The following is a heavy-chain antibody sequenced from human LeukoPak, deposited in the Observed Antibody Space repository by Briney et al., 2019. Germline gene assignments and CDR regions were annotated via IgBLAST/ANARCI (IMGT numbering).Heavy chain of an antibody. D-gene: IGHD6-13*01. CDR3: ARGLAAAGTNTDY. Sequence: GGSLRLSCAASGFTFSSYWMSWVRQAPGKGLEWVANIKQDGSEKYYVDSVKGRFTISRDNAKNSLYLQMNSLRAEDTAVYYCARGLAAAGTNTDYWGQGTLVTVSS. CDR2: IKQDGSEK. CDR1: GFTFSSYW. J-gene: IGHJ4*02. V-gene: IGHV3-7*01.